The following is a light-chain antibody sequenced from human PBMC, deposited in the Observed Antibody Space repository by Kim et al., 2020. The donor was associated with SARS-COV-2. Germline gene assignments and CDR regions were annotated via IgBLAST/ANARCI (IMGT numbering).Light chain of an antibody. V-gene: IGLV1-40*01. J-gene: IGLJ1*01. CDR2: SNN. Sequence: RGTISCTGSSSNIGEGYDVHWYQQLPGTAPKFLLYSNNNRPSGVPDRFSASKIGTSASLAISGLQAEDEAVYYCQSYDSRLNSYVFGTGTKVTVL. CDR1: SSNIGEGYD. CDR3: QSYDSRLNSYV.